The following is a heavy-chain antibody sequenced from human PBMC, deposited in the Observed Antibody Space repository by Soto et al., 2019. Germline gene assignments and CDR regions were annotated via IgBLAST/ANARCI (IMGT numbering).Heavy chain of an antibody. CDR1: GGSISSGGYS. Sequence: QLQLQESGSGLVKPSQTLSLTCAVSGGSISSGGYSSSWIRQPPGKGLEWIGYIYHSGSTYYNPSLKSRVTISVDRSKNQFSLKLSSVTAADTAVYYCARGGGCSGGSCYHNWFDPWGQGTLVTVSS. V-gene: IGHV4-30-2*01. D-gene: IGHD2-15*01. J-gene: IGHJ5*02. CDR2: IYHSGST. CDR3: ARGGGCSGGSCYHNWFDP.